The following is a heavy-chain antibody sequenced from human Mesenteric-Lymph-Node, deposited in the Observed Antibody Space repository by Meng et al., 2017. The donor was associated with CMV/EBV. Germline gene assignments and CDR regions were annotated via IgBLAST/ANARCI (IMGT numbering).Heavy chain of an antibody. CDR2: INGIGSDT. D-gene: IGHD6-6*01. Sequence: SGFTFPDYWLHWVRQAPGKGLMWVSRINGIGSDTNYADSVKGRFIISRDNAKNMVYLQMNSLQAEDTAVYYCARADSSLSARYYFDYWGQGALVTVSS. CDR3: ARADSSLSARYYFDY. CDR1: GFTFPDYW. V-gene: IGHV3-74*01. J-gene: IGHJ4*02.